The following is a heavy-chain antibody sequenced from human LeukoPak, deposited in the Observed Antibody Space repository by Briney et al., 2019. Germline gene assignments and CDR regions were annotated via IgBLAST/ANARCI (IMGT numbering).Heavy chain of an antibody. CDR1: GYSITSYW. Sequence: GESLKISCKGSGYSITSYWIGWVRQLPGKGVEWMGIIYTGDSDTRCSPSFQGQVTISADKSISTAYLQWSSLKASDTAMYYCATGTETTYYFYYYGMDVWGQGSTVTVSS. D-gene: IGHD1-7*01. V-gene: IGHV5-51*01. J-gene: IGHJ6*02. CDR3: ATGTETTYYFYYYGMDV. CDR2: IYTGDSDT.